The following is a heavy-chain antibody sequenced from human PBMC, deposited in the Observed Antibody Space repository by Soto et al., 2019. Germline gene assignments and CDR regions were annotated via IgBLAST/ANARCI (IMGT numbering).Heavy chain of an antibody. V-gene: IGHV1-69*13. CDR2: IIPIFGTA. D-gene: IGHD3-22*01. Sequence: SVKVSCKASGGTFSSYAISWVRQAPGQGLEWMGGIIPIFGTANYAQKFQGRVTITADESTSTAYMELSSLRSEDTAVYYCASGYYDRSGYRSIDYWGQGTLVTVSS. J-gene: IGHJ4*02. CDR1: GGTFSSYA. CDR3: ASGYYDRSGYRSIDY.